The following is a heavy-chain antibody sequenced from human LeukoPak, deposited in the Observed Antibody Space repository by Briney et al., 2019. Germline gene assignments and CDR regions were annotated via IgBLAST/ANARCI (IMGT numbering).Heavy chain of an antibody. D-gene: IGHD3-10*01. J-gene: IGHJ6*02. V-gene: IGHV4-31*03. CDR1: GGSISSGDYY. CDR3: AKYLVRGVLYGMDV. Sequence: SETLSLTCTVSGGSISSGDYYWSWIRQYPGKGLEWIGYIYYSGSSFYNPSLKSRVTMPVDASKNQFSLKLSSVTAADTAVYYCAKYLVRGVLYGMDVWGQGTTVTVSS. CDR2: IYYSGSS.